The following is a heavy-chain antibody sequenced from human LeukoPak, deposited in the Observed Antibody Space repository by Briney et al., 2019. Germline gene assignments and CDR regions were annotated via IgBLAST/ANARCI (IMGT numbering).Heavy chain of an antibody. Sequence: PGGSLRLSCAASGFTFSSYGMHWVRQAPGKGLEWVAFIRYDGSNKYYADSVKGRFTISRDNSKNTLYLQMNSLRIEDTAVYYCAKDRRYSSSWLDYWGQGTLVTVSS. V-gene: IGHV3-30*02. CDR3: AKDRRYSSSWLDY. CDR1: GFTFSSYG. CDR2: IRYDGSNK. J-gene: IGHJ4*02. D-gene: IGHD6-13*01.